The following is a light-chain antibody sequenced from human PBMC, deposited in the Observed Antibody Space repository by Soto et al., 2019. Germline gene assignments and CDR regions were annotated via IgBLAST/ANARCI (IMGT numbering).Light chain of an antibody. CDR3: QQYHDWPRT. CDR2: GAS. CDR1: ESVGSR. Sequence: EILMTQSPATLSVSPGERATLSCRASESVGSRLVWYQQKPGLPPRLLIYGASSRVSDIPARFSGSGSGTDFTLTISSLQSEEVAVYDCQQYHDWPRTFGQGTKVEIK. V-gene: IGKV3-15*01. J-gene: IGKJ1*01.